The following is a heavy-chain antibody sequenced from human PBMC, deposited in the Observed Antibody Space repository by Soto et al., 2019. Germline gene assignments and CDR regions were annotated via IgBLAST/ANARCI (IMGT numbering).Heavy chain of an antibody. V-gene: IGHV3-33*01. CDR3: AREIAVAGYYYYGMDV. J-gene: IGHJ6*02. CDR1: GFTFSSYG. D-gene: IGHD6-19*01. Sequence: GGSLRLSCAASGFTFSSYGMHWVRQAPGKGLEWVAVTWYDGSNKYYADSVKGRFTISRDNSKNTLYLQMNSLRAEDTAVYYCAREIAVAGYYYYGMDVWGQGTTVTVSS. CDR2: TWYDGSNK.